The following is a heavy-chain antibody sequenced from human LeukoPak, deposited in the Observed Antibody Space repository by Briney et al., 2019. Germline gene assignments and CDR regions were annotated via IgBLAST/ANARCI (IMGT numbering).Heavy chain of an antibody. Sequence: GGSLRLSCEASGIILSNYWMHWVRQAPGKGLVWVSRINRDGSSTSYADSVKGRFTISRDNAKNTLYLQMNSLRAEDTAVYYCAELGITMIGGVWGKGTTVTISS. J-gene: IGHJ6*04. CDR2: INRDGSST. V-gene: IGHV3-74*01. D-gene: IGHD3-10*02. CDR3: AELGITMIGGV. CDR1: GIILSNYW.